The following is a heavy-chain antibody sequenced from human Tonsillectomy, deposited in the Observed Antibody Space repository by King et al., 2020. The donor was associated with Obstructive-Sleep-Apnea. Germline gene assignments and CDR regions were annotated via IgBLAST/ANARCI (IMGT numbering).Heavy chain of an antibody. J-gene: IGHJ5*02. D-gene: IGHD3-10*01. CDR2: MYHSVST. CDR3: ARDLTYYYGSGFDP. Sequence: VQLQESGPGLVKPSETLSLTCTVSGGSINNYYWTWILQPPGKGLEWIGYMYHSVSTKYNPSLKSRVTMSVDTSKNQFSLKLSSVTAADTAVYYCARDLTYYYGSGFDPWGQGTLVTVSS. V-gene: IGHV4-59*01. CDR1: GGSINNYY.